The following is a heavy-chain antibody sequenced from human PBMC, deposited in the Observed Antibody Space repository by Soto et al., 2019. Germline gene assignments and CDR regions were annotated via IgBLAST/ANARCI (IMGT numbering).Heavy chain of an antibody. CDR1: GFTFSSYA. CDR3: ANARPAHRITIFYRYYYGMDV. V-gene: IGHV3-23*01. Sequence: GGSLRLSCAASGFTFSSYAMSWVRQAPGKGLEWVSAISGSGGSTYYADSVKGRFTISIDNTKNTLYLQMSSLRAEDTAVYYCANARPAHRITIFYRYYYGMDVWGQGTTVTVSS. J-gene: IGHJ6*02. D-gene: IGHD3-3*01. CDR2: ISGSGGST.